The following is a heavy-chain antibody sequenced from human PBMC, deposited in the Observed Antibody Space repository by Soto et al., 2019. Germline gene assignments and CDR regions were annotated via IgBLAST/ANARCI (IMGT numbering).Heavy chain of an antibody. CDR3: ARVEIFGAFRFDP. CDR2: IYHSGST. Sequence: SETLSLTCAVSSGSISSSNWWSWVRQPPGKGLEWIGEIYHSGSTNYNPSLKSRVTISVDKSKNQFSLKLSSVTAADTAVYYCARVEIFGAFRFDPWGQGTLVTVSS. D-gene: IGHD3-3*01. V-gene: IGHV4-4*02. CDR1: SGSISSSNW. J-gene: IGHJ5*02.